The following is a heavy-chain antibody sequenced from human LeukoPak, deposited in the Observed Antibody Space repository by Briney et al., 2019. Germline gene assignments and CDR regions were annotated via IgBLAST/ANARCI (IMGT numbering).Heavy chain of an antibody. CDR1: GGSISSYY. Sequence: PSETLSLTCTVSGGSISSYYWSWIRQPPGKGLEWIGYIYYSGSTNYNPSLKSRVTISVDTSKNQFSLKLSSVTAADTAVYYCARLNYGGYYYYYYYMDVWGKGTTVTVSS. J-gene: IGHJ6*03. D-gene: IGHD4-23*01. V-gene: IGHV4-59*08. CDR2: IYYSGST. CDR3: ARLNYGGYYYYYYYMDV.